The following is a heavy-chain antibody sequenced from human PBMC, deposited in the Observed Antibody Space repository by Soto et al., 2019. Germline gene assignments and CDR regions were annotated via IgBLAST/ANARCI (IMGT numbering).Heavy chain of an antibody. CDR1: GAAVSSGSYY. Sequence: PSETMSLTCSVSGAAVSSGSYYWTWIRQPPGTGLEWVGYIYNSGSTVYSPSLNSRVSISIDTSKNQFSLRLSSVTAADTAVYFCARVRAGIYVMEGWGQGPTVTVSS. CDR2: IYNSGST. D-gene: IGHD1-1*01. V-gene: IGHV4-61*01. CDR3: ARVRAGIYVMEG. J-gene: IGHJ6*02.